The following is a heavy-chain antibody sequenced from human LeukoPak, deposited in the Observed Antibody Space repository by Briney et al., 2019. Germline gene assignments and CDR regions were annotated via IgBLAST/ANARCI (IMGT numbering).Heavy chain of an antibody. CDR2: IYHSGST. CDR1: GGSISSSNW. D-gene: IGHD6-13*01. J-gene: IGHJ5*02. CDR3: ARGGYSSSWYVVNWFDP. V-gene: IGHV4-4*02. Sequence: TXSLTCAVSGGSISSSNWWSWVRQPPGKGLEWIGEIYHSGSTNYNPSLKSRVTISVDKSKNQFSLKLSSVTAADTAVYYCARGGYSSSWYVVNWFDPWGQGTLVTVSS.